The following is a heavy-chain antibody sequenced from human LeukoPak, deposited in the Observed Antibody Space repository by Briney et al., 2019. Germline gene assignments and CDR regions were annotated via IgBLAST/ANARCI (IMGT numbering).Heavy chain of an antibody. CDR2: VNPSGGST. D-gene: IGHD1-26*01. CDR1: GYTFTTYY. CDR3: ARAVGATSQFDY. Sequence: SVNVSCTASGYTFTTYYLHWVRQAPGQGLEWMGIVNPSGGSTPYAQTFQGRVTMTRDSSTNTVYMELSSLRSEDTAVYYCARAVGATSQFDYWGQGTLVTVSS. J-gene: IGHJ4*02. V-gene: IGHV1-46*01.